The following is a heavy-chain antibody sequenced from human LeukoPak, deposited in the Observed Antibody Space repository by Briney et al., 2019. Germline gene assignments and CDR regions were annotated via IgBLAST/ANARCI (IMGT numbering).Heavy chain of an antibody. CDR1: GFTFSSYA. CDR2: ISYDGSNK. D-gene: IGHD1-26*01. Sequence: GGSLRLSCAASGFTFSSYAMHWVRQAPGKGQEWVAVISYDGSNKYYADSVKGRFTISRDNSKNTLYLQMNSLRAEDTAVYYCARTQIVGATVYLDYWGQGTLVTVSS. V-gene: IGHV3-30*04. CDR3: ARTQIVGATVYLDY. J-gene: IGHJ4*02.